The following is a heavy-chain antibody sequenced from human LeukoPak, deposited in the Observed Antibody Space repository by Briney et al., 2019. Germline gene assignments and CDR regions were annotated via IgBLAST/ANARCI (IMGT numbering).Heavy chain of an antibody. CDR3: ARDLNGRRAFDI. CDR2: IKQDGSEK. D-gene: IGHD1-26*01. V-gene: IGHV3-7*05. Sequence: GGSLRLSCAASGFPFSRYWLSWVRQAPGKGLEWVANIKQDGSEKYYVDSVKGRFTISRDNAKNSLYLQMNSLRVEDTAVYYCARDLNGRRAFDIWGQGTMVTVSS. J-gene: IGHJ3*02. CDR1: GFPFSRYW.